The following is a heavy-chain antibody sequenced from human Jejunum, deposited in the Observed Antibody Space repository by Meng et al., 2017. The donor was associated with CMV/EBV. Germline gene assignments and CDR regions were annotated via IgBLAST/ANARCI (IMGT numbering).Heavy chain of an antibody. CDR1: GYDFSDYG. J-gene: IGHJ4*02. CDR3: ARKQWEPDY. Sequence: KVSCKTSGYDFSDYGIRWVRQAPGQGLEWIGWVSSYTDNTKYAPKFQGRVTMTADASTTTAHLELRSLRSDDTAVYFCARKQWEPDYWGQGTLVTVSS. CDR2: VSSYTDNT. D-gene: IGHD1-26*01. V-gene: IGHV1-18*01.